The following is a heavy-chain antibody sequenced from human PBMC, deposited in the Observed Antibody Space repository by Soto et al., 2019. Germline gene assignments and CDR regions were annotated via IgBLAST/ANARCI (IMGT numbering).Heavy chain of an antibody. CDR1: GDSISSGGYC. V-gene: IGHV4-31*03. CDR2: ISNSGNT. CDR3: ARDGGGGYYFDSSGYLDY. Sequence: QVQLQESGPGLVKPSQTLSLTCTVSGDSISSGGYCWSWIRQHPGKGLEWIGYISNSGNTYYNPSLKSRFTISVNTSKNQFSLKLTSVTAADTAVYYCARDGGGGYYFDSSGYLDYWGQGTLVTVSS. J-gene: IGHJ4*02. D-gene: IGHD3-22*01.